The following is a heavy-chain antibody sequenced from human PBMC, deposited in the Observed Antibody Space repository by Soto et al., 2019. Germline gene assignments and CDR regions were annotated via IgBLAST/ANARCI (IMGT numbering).Heavy chain of an antibody. J-gene: IGHJ6*02. Sequence: GGSLRLSCAASRFTFSTYAMSWVRKAPGKGLEWVSGISSTGGSTYYAASVKARLTISRDNSKNTLDLQMSSLIAEDKAIYDCARAHDYDFSSCFLFYGMDVWGQGTTVTVSS. D-gene: IGHD3-3*01. V-gene: IGHV3-23*01. CDR3: ARAHDYDFSSCFLFYGMDV. CDR2: ISSTGGST. CDR1: RFTFSTYA.